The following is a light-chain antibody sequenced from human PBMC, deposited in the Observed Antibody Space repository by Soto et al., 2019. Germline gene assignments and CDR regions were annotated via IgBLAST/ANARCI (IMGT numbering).Light chain of an antibody. CDR1: QGISSA. CDR3: QQFNSIFT. Sequence: AIQLTQSPSSLSASVGDRVTITCRASQGISSALAWYQQKPGKAPKLLIYDASSLESGVPSRFSGSGSGTAFTLTISSLQPEDFATYYCQQFNSIFTFGPGTKVDIK. CDR2: DAS. J-gene: IGKJ3*01. V-gene: IGKV1-13*02.